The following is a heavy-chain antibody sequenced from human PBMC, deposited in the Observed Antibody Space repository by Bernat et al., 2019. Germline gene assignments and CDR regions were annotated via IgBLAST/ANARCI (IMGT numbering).Heavy chain of an antibody. CDR3: AREGYGNYYFDY. CDR2: ISYDGSNK. Sequence: QVQLVESGGGVVQPGRSLRLSCAASGFTFSTYDMHWVRQAPGKGLEWVAVISYDGSNKYYADSVKGRFTISRDNSKNTLYLQMNSLRAEDTAVYYCAREGYGNYYFDYWGQGTLVTVSS. J-gene: IGHJ4*02. CDR1: GFTFSTYD. D-gene: IGHD5-18*01. V-gene: IGHV3-30-3*01.